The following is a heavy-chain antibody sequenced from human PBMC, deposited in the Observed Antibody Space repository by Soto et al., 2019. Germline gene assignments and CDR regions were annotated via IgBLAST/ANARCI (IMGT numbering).Heavy chain of an antibody. CDR1: GFTVSSDS. V-gene: IGHV3-53*02. CDR3: ARYYSAMGV. Sequence: EVQLVETGGDLIQPGGSLRLSCAASGFTVSSDSMTWVRQAPGKGLEWISIIYSDNNTDYADSVKGRFSISRDTSKNILYLQMNSLRAEDTAEYYCARYYSAMGVWGQGTTVTVSS. CDR2: IYSDNNT. J-gene: IGHJ6*02.